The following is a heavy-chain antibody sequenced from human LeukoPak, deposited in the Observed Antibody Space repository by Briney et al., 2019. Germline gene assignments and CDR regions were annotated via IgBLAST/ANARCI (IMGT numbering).Heavy chain of an antibody. J-gene: IGHJ4*02. CDR3: ARGSSPMTTVTTLYY. Sequence: GGSLRLSCAASGFTFSSYIMNWVRQAPGKGLEWVSSISSSSYIYYADSVKGRFTISRDNAKNSLYLQMNSLRAEDTAVCYCARGSSPMTTVTTLYYWGQGTLVTVSS. V-gene: IGHV3-21*01. D-gene: IGHD4-17*01. CDR1: GFTFSSYI. CDR2: ISSSSYI.